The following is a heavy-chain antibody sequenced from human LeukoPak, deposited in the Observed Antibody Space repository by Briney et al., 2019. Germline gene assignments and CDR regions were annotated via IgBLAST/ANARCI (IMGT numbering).Heavy chain of an antibody. CDR3: ARGYYDFWSGRNSLYYYYYMDV. J-gene: IGHJ6*03. V-gene: IGHV4-39*07. CDR1: GGSISSSSYY. Sequence: PSETLSLTCTVSGGSISSSSYYWGWIRQPPGKGLEWIGSIYYSGSTYYNPSLKSRVTISVDTSKNQFSLKLSSVTAADTAVYYCARGYYDFWSGRNSLYYYYYMDVWGKGTTVTVSS. D-gene: IGHD3-3*01. CDR2: IYYSGST.